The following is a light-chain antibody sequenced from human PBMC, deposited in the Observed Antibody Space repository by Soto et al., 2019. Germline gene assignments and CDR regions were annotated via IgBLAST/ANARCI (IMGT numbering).Light chain of an antibody. CDR2: EVS. CDR1: SSDVGGYNF. Sequence: QSALAQPPSASGSPGQSVTISCTGTSSDVGGYNFVSWYQQHPGKAPKLMIHEVSKRPSGVPDRFSGSKSGNTASLTVSGLQAEDEADYYCSSYAGTNNWGVFGGGTKLTVL. CDR3: SSYAGTNNWGV. J-gene: IGLJ2*01. V-gene: IGLV2-8*01.